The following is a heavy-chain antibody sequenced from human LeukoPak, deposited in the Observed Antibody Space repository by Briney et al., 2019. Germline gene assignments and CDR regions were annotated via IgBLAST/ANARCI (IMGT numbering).Heavy chain of an antibody. Sequence: GASVKVSCKASGGTFSSYTISWVRQAPGQGLEWMGRIIPILGIASYAQKFQGRVTITADKSTSTAYMELSSLRSEDTAVYYCARARFEGSCSGGSCYSGPDYWGQGTLVTVSS. J-gene: IGHJ4*02. V-gene: IGHV1-69*02. D-gene: IGHD2-15*01. CDR2: IIPILGIA. CDR3: ARARFEGSCSGGSCYSGPDY. CDR1: GGTFSSYT.